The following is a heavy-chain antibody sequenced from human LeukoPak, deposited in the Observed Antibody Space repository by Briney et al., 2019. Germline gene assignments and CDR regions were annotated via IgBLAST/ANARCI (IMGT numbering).Heavy chain of an antibody. Sequence: PSETLSLTCNVSGGSISSYYWIWIRQPPGKGLEWIGYIYYRGSTNFNPSLKSRVTLSVDASKNQISLKLSSVTAADTAVYYCASFTIDYVWGSYHVRAFDIWGQGTMVTVSS. CDR2: IYYRGST. J-gene: IGHJ3*02. D-gene: IGHD3-16*02. V-gene: IGHV4-59*12. CDR3: ASFTIDYVWGSYHVRAFDI. CDR1: GGSISSYY.